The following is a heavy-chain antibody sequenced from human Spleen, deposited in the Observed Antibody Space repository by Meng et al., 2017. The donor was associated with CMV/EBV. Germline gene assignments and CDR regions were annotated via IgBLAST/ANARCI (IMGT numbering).Heavy chain of an antibody. V-gene: IGHV4-34*01. CDR1: GGSFSGYY. CDR2: INHSGGTRST. J-gene: IGHJ4*02. CDR3: ARGRKVDY. Sequence: SETLSLTCAVYGGSFSGYYWSWIRQPPGKGLEWIGEINHSGGTRSTNYNPSLKSRVTISVDTSKNQVSLKLSSVTAADTAVYYCARGRKVDYWGQGTLVTVSS.